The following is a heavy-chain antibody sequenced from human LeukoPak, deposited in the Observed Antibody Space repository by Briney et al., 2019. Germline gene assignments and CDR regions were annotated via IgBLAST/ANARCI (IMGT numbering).Heavy chain of an antibody. CDR3: ADSSGYHTPVVD. J-gene: IGHJ4*02. V-gene: IGHV3-48*01. D-gene: IGHD3-22*01. CDR2: ISSSSSTI. Sequence: PGGSLRLSCAASGFTFSSYSMNWVRQAPGKGLEGVSYISSSSSTIYYADSVKGRFTISRDNSKNTLYLQMNSLRAEDTAVYYCADSSGYHTPVVDWGQGTLVTVSS. CDR1: GFTFSSYS.